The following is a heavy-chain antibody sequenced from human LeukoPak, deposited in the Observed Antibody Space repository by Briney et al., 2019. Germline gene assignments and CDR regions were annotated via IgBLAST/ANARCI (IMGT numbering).Heavy chain of an antibody. Sequence: PGGSLRLSCAASGFTFRSYGMHWVRQAPGKGLEWVAFIRFDGSDEYYADSVKGRFTVSRDNSKNTLYLQMNSLRAEDTAVYYCAKETSQGGWWFSDYYFDYWGQGTLVTVSS. J-gene: IGHJ4*02. V-gene: IGHV3-30*02. CDR2: IRFDGSDE. CDR1: GFTFRSYG. D-gene: IGHD2-15*01. CDR3: AKETSQGGWWFSDYYFDY.